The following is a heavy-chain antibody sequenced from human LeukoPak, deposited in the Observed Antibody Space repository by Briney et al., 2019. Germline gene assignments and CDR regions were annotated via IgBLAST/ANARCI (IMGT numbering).Heavy chain of an antibody. CDR3: ARGLNGDYVVPFDY. D-gene: IGHD4-17*01. J-gene: IGHJ4*02. Sequence: SVKVSCKASGGTFSNYTISWVRQAPGQGLEWMGGIIPIFGTANYAQKFQGRVTITADESTSTAYMELSSLRSEDTAVYYCARGLNGDYVVPFDYWGQGTLVTVSS. V-gene: IGHV1-69*01. CDR1: GGTFSNYT. CDR2: IIPIFGTA.